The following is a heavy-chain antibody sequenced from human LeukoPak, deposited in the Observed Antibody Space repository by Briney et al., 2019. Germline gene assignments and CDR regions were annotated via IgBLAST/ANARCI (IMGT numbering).Heavy chain of an antibody. D-gene: IGHD6-19*01. CDR3: ASLSAETDAFDI. J-gene: IGHJ3*02. CDR1: GGSISGYY. V-gene: IGHV4-59*08. Sequence: SETLSLTCTVSGGSISGYYWSWIRQPPGKGLEWIGYIYYSGSTNYNPSLKSRVTISVDTSKNQFSLKLSSVTAADTAVYYCASLSAETDAFDIWGQGTMVTVSS. CDR2: IYYSGST.